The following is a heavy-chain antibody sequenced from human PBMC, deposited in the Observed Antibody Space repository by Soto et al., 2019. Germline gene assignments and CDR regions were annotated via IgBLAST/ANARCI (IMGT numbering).Heavy chain of an antibody. D-gene: IGHD3-3*01. CDR3: AHSNYDFYVFDN. CDR1: GGSISSSSYY. V-gene: IGHV4-39*06. Sequence: PSETLSLTCTVSGGSISSSSYYWGWIRQPPGKGLEWIGSIYYSGSTYYRPSLKSRLTITKDTAKNQVVLTMTNMDPVDTATHYCAHSNYDFYVFDNWGQGTLVTVSS. CDR2: IYYSGST. J-gene: IGHJ4*02.